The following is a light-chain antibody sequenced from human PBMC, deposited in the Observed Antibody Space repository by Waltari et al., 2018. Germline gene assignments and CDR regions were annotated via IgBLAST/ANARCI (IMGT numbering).Light chain of an antibody. CDR1: ELEKKY. CDR2: EDV. V-gene: IGLV3-1*01. CDR3: QAWDSGVAGV. J-gene: IGLJ1*01. Sequence: SYDLIQSPSVSMSPGQTATITCSGDELEKKYVCWYQQKPGQSPVLVIYEDVRRPSAIPQRFSGSNSGNTATLTISGTQPMDEADYYCQAWDSGVAGVFGTGTKVTVL.